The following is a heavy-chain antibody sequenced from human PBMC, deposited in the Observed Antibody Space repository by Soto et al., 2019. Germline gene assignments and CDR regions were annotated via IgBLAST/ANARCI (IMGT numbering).Heavy chain of an antibody. Sequence: LVAKKSLEWISYISSSGATIYYADSVKGRFTISGDDAKNSLFLQMKDLRVEDTAVYYGAISGWIYYFDYWGQGTLVSVSS. D-gene: IGHD6-19*01. J-gene: IGHJ4*01. V-gene: IGHV3-11*01. CDR3: AISGWIYYFDY. CDR2: ISSSGATI.